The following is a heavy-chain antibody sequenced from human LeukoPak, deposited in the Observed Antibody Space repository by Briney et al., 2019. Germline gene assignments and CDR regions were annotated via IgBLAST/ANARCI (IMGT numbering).Heavy chain of an antibody. CDR1: GGSIGKQY. Sequence: SQTLSLIYTVSGGSIGKQYWSWIPQPPTKARECIGDVYSSGSTNYNPSLGSRVTISVDTSKNQFSLKLSSVTAADTAVYFCARVSLGQEQWVARAPNTFDIWGQGTMVAVSS. V-gene: IGHV4-59*11. D-gene: IGHD6-19*01. J-gene: IGHJ3*02. CDR3: ARVSLGQEQWVARAPNTFDI. CDR2: VYSSGST.